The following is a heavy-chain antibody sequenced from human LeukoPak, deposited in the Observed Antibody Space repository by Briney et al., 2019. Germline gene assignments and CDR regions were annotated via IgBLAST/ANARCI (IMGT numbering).Heavy chain of an antibody. V-gene: IGHV1-3*01. CDR1: GYTFTSYA. D-gene: IGHD6-19*01. CDR3: ARAGEGIAVAGYYFDY. Sequence: GASVKVSCKASGYTFTSYAMHWVRQAPGQRLEWMGWINAGNGNTNYAQKLQGRVTMTTDTSTSTAYMELRSLRSDDTAVYYCARAGEGIAVAGYYFDYWGQGTLVTVSS. CDR2: INAGNGNT. J-gene: IGHJ4*02.